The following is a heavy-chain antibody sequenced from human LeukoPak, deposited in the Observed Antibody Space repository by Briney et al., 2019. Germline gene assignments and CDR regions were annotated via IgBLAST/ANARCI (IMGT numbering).Heavy chain of an antibody. J-gene: IGHJ4*02. V-gene: IGHV3-21*01. D-gene: IGHD6-13*01. CDR2: ISSSSSYI. CDR1: GFTFSSYS. CDR3: AREEHSSSWTVEY. Sequence: GGSLRLSCAASGFTFSSYSMNWVRQAPGKGLEWVSSISSSSSYIYYADSVKGRFTISRDNAKNSLYLQMNSLRAEDTAVYYCAREEHSSSWTVEYWGQGTLVTVSS.